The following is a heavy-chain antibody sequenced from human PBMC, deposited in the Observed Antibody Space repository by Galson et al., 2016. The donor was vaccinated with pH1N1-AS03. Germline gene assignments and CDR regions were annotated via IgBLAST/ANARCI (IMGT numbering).Heavy chain of an antibody. Sequence: SETLSLTCEVSGDSISNTIWWTWVRQPPGKGLEWIGEISHSGSTNYNPSLKSRVTTSIDWSKNQLSLHLTSITAADTAVYYFARLDGRAGYEHHLWSDPWGQGTLVTVSS. V-gene: IGHV4-4*02. D-gene: IGHD2-2*01. CDR3: ARLDGRAGYEHHLWSDP. CDR2: ISHSGST. J-gene: IGHJ5*02. CDR1: GDSISNTIW.